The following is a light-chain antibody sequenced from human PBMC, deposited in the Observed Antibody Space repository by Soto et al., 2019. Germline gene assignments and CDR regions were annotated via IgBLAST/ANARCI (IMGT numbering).Light chain of an antibody. V-gene: IGKV1-5*01. Sequence: DIQMTQSPSTLPASVGDIVTITSRASQSISNWLAWSQQKPGTAPKVLIYHASNLQSGVPSRFSGSESGTEFTLTISGLQPDDFATYYCQQYNSYSFGQGTKVDIK. CDR1: QSISNW. J-gene: IGKJ1*01. CDR2: HAS. CDR3: QQYNSYS.